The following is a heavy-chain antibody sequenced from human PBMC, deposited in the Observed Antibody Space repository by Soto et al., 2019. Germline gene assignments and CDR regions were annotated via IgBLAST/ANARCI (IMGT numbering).Heavy chain of an antibody. J-gene: IGHJ4*02. CDR3: ARYCPHGNDFWSGYYLRSYYFDY. CDR1: GGSISSGGYY. Sequence: QVQLQESGPGLVKPSQTLSLTCTVSGGSISSGGYYWSWIRQHPGKGLEWIGYIYYSGSTYYNPSLKSRVTISVDTSKNQFSLKLSSVTAADTAVYYCARYCPHGNDFWSGYYLRSYYFDYWGQGTLVTVSS. D-gene: IGHD3-3*01. V-gene: IGHV4-31*03. CDR2: IYYSGST.